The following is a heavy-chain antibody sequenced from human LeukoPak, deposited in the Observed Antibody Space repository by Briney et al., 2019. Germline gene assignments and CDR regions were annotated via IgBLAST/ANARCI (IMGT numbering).Heavy chain of an antibody. Sequence: KSGPRLVNPTQTLTLTCTFSGFSLSTSGVGVGWIRQPPGMALEWLALIYWDDDKRYSPSLKSRLTITKDTSKNQVVLTMTNMDPVDTATYYCAHSPWWPPGDYFDYWGQGTLVTVSS. D-gene: IGHD2-8*02. J-gene: IGHJ4*02. CDR3: AHSPWWPPGDYFDY. CDR2: IYWDDDK. V-gene: IGHV2-5*02. CDR1: GFSLSTSGVG.